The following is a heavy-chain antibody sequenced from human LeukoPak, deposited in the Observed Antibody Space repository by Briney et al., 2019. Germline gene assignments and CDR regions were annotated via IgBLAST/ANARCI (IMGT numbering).Heavy chain of an antibody. Sequence: PGGSLRLSCSASGFTVSSNYMSWVRQAPGKGLEWVSVIYSGGRTYYAASVKGRFTTSRDNSKTTLYLQMNSLRAEDTAVYYCATRPPIYSSRPDAFDIWGQGTMVTVSS. CDR3: ATRPPIYSSRPDAFDI. CDR2: IYSGGRT. J-gene: IGHJ3*02. D-gene: IGHD6-13*01. CDR1: GFTVSSNY. V-gene: IGHV3-66*01.